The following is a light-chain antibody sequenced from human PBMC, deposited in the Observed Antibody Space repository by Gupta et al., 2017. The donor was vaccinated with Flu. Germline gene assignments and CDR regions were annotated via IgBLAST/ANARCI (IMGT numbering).Light chain of an antibody. CDR3: GWPTRRTSLFV. Sequence: QPALTHPAPVPGSPGQPITISCTATSDDLGFYDEVSWYQVRPGTAPRVILFEVKNRPSGVSRRFTASKSGGTASLTISGLRAEDEGHYYGGWPTRRTSLFVCGTGTKVTVL. CDR1: SDDLGFYDE. CDR2: EVK. J-gene: IGLJ1*01. V-gene: IGLV2-14*01.